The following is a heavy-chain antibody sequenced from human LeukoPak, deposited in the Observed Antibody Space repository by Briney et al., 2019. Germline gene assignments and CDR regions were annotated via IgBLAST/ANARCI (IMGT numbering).Heavy chain of an antibody. J-gene: IGHJ4*02. Sequence: GGSLRLSCVASGFTFNKYGMHWVRQAPGKGLEWVAVIWFDGSNQFYADSVKGRFTISRDNSKNTLYLQVNSLRAEDTAVYYCARASEIRADYWGQGTLVTVSS. CDR2: IWFDGSNQ. V-gene: IGHV3-33*01. CDR3: ARASEIRADY. D-gene: IGHD3-3*02. CDR1: GFTFNKYG.